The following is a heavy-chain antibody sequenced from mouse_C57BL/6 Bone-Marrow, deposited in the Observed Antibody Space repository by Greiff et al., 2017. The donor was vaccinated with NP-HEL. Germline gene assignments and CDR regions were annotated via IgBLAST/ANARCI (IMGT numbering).Heavy chain of an antibody. J-gene: IGHJ4*01. D-gene: IGHD3-3*01. V-gene: IGHV1-82*01. CDR3: ARGGHYYAMDY. CDR1: GYAFSSSW. Sequence: VQLQQSGPELVKPGASVKISCKASGYAFSSSWMNWVKQRPGKGLEWIGRIYPGDGDTNYNGKFKGKATLTADNSSSTAYMQLSSLTSEDSAVYFGARGGHYYAMDYWGQGTAVTVSS. CDR2: IYPGDGDT.